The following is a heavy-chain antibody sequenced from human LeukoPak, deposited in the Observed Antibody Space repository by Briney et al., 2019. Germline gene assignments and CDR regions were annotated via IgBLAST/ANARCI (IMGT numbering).Heavy chain of an antibody. CDR3: ARGYCSGGSCSKYDY. D-gene: IGHD2-15*01. CDR2: IKQDGSEK. CDR1: GFSFNYYW. Sequence: GGSLRLSCAASGFSFNYYWMSWVRQAPGKGLEWVAKIKQDGSEKYYVDSVKGRFTISRDNAKNSLYLQMSSLRAEDTAVYYCARGYCSGGSCSKYDYWGQGTLSPSPQ. V-gene: IGHV3-7*01. J-gene: IGHJ4*02.